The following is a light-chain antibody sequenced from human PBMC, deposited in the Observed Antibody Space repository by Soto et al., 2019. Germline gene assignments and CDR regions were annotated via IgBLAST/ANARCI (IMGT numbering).Light chain of an antibody. CDR2: DTS. V-gene: IGKV3-15*01. Sequence: EIVMTQSPATLSVSPGERATLSCRASQSVTSNLAWYEQRPGQAPRLLIYDTSTRATGIPARISGSGSGTEFTLTISSLQSEDFATYYCQHYGGMWTFGQGTKVDIK. CDR1: QSVTSN. CDR3: QHYGGMWT. J-gene: IGKJ1*01.